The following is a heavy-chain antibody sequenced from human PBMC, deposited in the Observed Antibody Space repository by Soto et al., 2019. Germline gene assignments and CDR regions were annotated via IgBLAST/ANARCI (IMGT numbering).Heavy chain of an antibody. D-gene: IGHD2-15*01. Sequence: ASVKVSCKASGYSFTSYDINWVRKATGQGLEWMGWMNPNSGNTGYAQKFQGRVTMTRNTSISTAYMELSSLRSEDTAVYYCARTYCSGGSCYFAPQAFDIWGQGTMVTVSS. J-gene: IGHJ3*02. CDR2: MNPNSGNT. V-gene: IGHV1-8*01. CDR3: ARTYCSGGSCYFAPQAFDI. CDR1: GYSFTSYD.